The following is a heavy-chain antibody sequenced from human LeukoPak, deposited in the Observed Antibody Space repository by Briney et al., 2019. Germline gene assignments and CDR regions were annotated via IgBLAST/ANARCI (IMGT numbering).Heavy chain of an antibody. J-gene: IGHJ5*02. D-gene: IGHD6-13*01. Sequence: GGSLRLSCAASGFTVSSNYMGWVRQAPGKGLEWVSVIYSGGSTYYADSVKGRFTISRDNSKNTLYLQMNSLRAEDTAVYYCARGAAAGTLRWFDPWGQGTLVTVSS. V-gene: IGHV3-53*01. CDR3: ARGAAAGTLRWFDP. CDR2: IYSGGST. CDR1: GFTVSSNY.